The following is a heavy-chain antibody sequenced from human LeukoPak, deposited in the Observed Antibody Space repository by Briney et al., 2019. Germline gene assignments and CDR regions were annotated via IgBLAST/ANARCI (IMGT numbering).Heavy chain of an antibody. CDR2: ISWDGGST. D-gene: IGHD3-22*01. J-gene: IGHJ4*02. CDR3: ARGVTYYYDSSGYYFRY. Sequence: GRSLRLSCAASGFTFDDYTMHWVRQAPGKGLEWVSLISWDGGSTYYADSVKGRFTISRDNGKNSLYLQMNSLRTEDTALYYCARGVTYYYDSSGYYFRYWGQGTLVTVSS. CDR1: GFTFDDYT. V-gene: IGHV3-43*01.